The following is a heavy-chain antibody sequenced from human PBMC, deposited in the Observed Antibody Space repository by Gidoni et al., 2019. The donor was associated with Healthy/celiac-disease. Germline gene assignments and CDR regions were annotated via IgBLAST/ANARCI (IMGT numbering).Heavy chain of an antibody. V-gene: IGHV3-48*01. J-gene: IGHJ6*02. CDR1: GFTFSSYS. CDR2: ISSSSSTI. CDR3: ARDPDIVVVPAAMAYYYGMDV. Sequence: EVQLVESGGGLVQPGGSLRLSCAASGFTFSSYSMKWVRQAPGKGLEWFSYISSSSSTIYYADSVKGRFTISRDNAKNSLYLQMNSLRAEDTAVYYCARDPDIVVVPAAMAYYYGMDVWGQGTTVTVSS. D-gene: IGHD2-2*01.